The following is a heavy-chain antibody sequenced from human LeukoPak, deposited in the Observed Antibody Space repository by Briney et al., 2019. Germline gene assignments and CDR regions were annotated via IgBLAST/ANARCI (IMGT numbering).Heavy chain of an antibody. CDR2: IYTSGST. D-gene: IGHD4-17*01. Sequence: SETLSLTCAVSAYSISSGNYYWSWIRQPAGKGLEWIGRIYTSGSTNYNPSLKSRVTISVDTSKNQFSLKLTSVTAADTAVYYCARDFNGDYPDYWGQGTLVTVSS. J-gene: IGHJ4*02. CDR3: ARDFNGDYPDY. CDR1: AYSISSGNYY. V-gene: IGHV4-61*02.